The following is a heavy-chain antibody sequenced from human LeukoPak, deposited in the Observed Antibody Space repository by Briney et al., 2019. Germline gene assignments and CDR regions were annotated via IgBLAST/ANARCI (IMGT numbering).Heavy chain of an antibody. Sequence: TGGSLRLSCAASGFTFSSYAMSWVRQAPGKGLEWVSGISGSGDSTYYADSVKGRFTISRDNSKNTLYLQMNSLRAEDTAVYYCAKRYFDWYYMDVWGKGTTVTVSS. V-gene: IGHV3-23*01. CDR2: ISGSGDST. CDR3: AKRYFDWYYMDV. J-gene: IGHJ6*03. D-gene: IGHD3-9*01. CDR1: GFTFSSYA.